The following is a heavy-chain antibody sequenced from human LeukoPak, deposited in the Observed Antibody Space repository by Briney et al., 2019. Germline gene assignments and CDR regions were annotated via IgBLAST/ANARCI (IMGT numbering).Heavy chain of an antibody. CDR2: ISFDGTKE. J-gene: IGHJ4*02. CDR1: GFTFGRYA. Sequence: GGSLRLSCAASGFTFGRYAMISFDGTKEYYAESVKGRFTISRDNSKHTLYLQMNSLRPEDTALYHCARAKWQRRGSIDYWGQGTLVTVSS. CDR3: ARAKWQRRGSIDY. D-gene: IGHD1-26*01. V-gene: IGHV3-30*01.